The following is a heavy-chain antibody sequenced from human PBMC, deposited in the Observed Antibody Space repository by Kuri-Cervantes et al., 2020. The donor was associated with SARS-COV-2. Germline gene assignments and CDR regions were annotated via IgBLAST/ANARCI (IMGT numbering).Heavy chain of an antibody. J-gene: IGHJ6*03. CDR1: GCSISSYY. CDR3: ARSGYYSRGVTYYYMDV. Sequence: ESLKISCTVSGCSISSYYWSWLRQPPGQGLEWLGYIYYSGSTKYNPSLESRVTISLDTSRNQFSLKLSSVIAADSAVYYCARSGYYSRGVTYYYMDVWDKGTTVTVSS. D-gene: IGHD3-22*01. CDR2: IYYSGST. V-gene: IGHV4-59*12.